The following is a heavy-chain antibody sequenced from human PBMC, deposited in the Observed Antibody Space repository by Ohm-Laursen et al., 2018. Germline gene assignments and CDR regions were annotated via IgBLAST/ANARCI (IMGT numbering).Heavy chain of an antibody. Sequence: SLRLSCAASGFTFSIYAMSWVRQAPGKGLEGVSGSSNSGGRTYYADPVKGRFTISRDNSKNTLYLQMNSLRAEDTAVYYCAKESYYYDNSDYSEFFDNWGQGTLVTVSS. D-gene: IGHD3-22*01. CDR1: GFTFSIYA. V-gene: IGHV3-23*01. CDR3: AKESYYYDNSDYSEFFDN. CDR2: SSNSGGRT. J-gene: IGHJ4*02.